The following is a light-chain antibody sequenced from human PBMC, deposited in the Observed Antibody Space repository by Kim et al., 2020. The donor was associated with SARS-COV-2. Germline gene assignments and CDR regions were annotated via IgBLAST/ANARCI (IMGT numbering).Light chain of an antibody. V-gene: IGLV6-57*01. CDR2: EDN. CDR1: SGSIASNY. CDR3: QSFDTTQFWV. J-gene: IGLJ3*02. Sequence: NFMLTQPHSVSESPGKTVTISCTRSSGSIASNYVHWYQQRPGSSPTTVIYEDNQRPSGVPARFSGSIDTSSNSASLIISGLQTEDEADCYCQSFDTTQFWVFGGGTQLTVL.